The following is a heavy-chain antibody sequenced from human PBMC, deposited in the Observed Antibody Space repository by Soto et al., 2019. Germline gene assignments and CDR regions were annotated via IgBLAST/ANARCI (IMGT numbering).Heavy chain of an antibody. V-gene: IGHV4-31*03. CDR2: IDYSGGT. Sequence: SETLSLTCTVSGGSISSGGYYWSWIRQHPGKGLEWIRYIDYSGGTYYSASLKSRVTISLDMSKNQLCLRLFSVTAADTAVYYCARYNKDDYSGMDVWGQGTTVTVS. CDR1: GGSISSGGYY. J-gene: IGHJ6*01. CDR3: ARYNKDDYSGMDV. D-gene: IGHD1-1*01.